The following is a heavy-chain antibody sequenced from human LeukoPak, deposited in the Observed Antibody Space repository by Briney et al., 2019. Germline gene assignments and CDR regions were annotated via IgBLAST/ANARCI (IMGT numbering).Heavy chain of an antibody. CDR3: ARIMADSSGYYY. CDR2: MNPNSGNT. J-gene: IGHJ4*02. Sequence: GASVKVSCKASGYTFTSYDINWVRQATGQGHEWMGWMNPNSGNTGYAQKFQGRVTMTRNTSISTAYMELSSLRSEDTAVYYCARIMADSSGYYYWGQGTLVTVSS. V-gene: IGHV1-8*01. D-gene: IGHD3-22*01. CDR1: GYTFTSYD.